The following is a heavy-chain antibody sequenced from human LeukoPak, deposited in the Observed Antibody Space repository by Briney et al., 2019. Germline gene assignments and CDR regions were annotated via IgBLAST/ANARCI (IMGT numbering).Heavy chain of an antibody. CDR3: ARTYGSGNDAFDI. CDR2: IYYSGST. D-gene: IGHD3-10*01. Sequence: PQTLSLTCTVSGGSISSGGYYWSWIRQHPGKGLEWIGYIYYSGSTYYNPSLKSRVTISVDTSKNQFSLKLSSVTAADTAVYYCARTYGSGNDAFDIWGQGTMVTVSS. V-gene: IGHV4-31*03. CDR1: GGSISSGGYY. J-gene: IGHJ3*02.